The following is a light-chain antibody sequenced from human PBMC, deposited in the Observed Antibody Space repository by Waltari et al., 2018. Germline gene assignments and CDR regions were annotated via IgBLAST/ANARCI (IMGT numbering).Light chain of an antibody. CDR1: SSNIGDYNL. Sequence: QSALTQPASVSGSPGQSITIPCTGTSSNIGDYNLVSWFQHHPGKVPELVMYYVTKRPSGLSDRFSGSKSGKTASLTISALQADDEADYYCCSYSTSGSWMFGGGTKVTVL. CDR3: CSYSTSGSWM. J-gene: IGLJ3*02. V-gene: IGLV2-23*02. CDR2: YVT.